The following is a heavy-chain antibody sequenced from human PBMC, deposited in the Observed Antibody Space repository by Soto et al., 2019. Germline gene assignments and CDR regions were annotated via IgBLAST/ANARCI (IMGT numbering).Heavy chain of an antibody. D-gene: IGHD6-25*01. CDR2: INYSGTT. Sequence: SETLSLTCAVSGHSISSSNWWAWIRQSPGKGLEWIGYINYSGTTYYNPSLRGRVTMSVDTSKNQFSLDLFSVTAVDSAVYYCATLPATTILTDYWGQGTLVTVS. V-gene: IGHV4-28*01. J-gene: IGHJ4*02. CDR3: ATLPATTILTDY. CDR1: GHSISSSNW.